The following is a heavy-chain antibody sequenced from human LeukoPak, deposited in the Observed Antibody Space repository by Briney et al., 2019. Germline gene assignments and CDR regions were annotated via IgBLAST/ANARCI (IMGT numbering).Heavy chain of an antibody. CDR2: ISDSGSST. CDR1: GFFFSNYA. V-gene: IGHV3-23*01. Sequence: GGSLRLSCAASGFFFSNYAMSWVRQAPGRGLEWVSGISDSGSSTYYADSVKGRFTISRDNAKNSLYLQMNSLRAEDTAVYYCAELGITMIGGVWGKGTTVTISS. D-gene: IGHD3-10*02. CDR3: AELGITMIGGV. J-gene: IGHJ6*04.